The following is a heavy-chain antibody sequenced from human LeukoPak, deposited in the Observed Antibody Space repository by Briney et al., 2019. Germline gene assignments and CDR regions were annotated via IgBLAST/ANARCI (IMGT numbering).Heavy chain of an antibody. V-gene: IGHV3-30*02. CDR3: ARGFTSWPQGPYHFDY. CDR1: GFTFSDYA. D-gene: IGHD2-2*01. Sequence: GGSLRLSCAVSGFTFSDYAKHWVRQAPGKGLEWVASIQSNGNEKYSSDSLKGRFTISRDNSKNTLYLQMNTLRPEDTAVFYCARGFTSWPQGPYHFDYWGQGILITVSS. CDR2: IQSNGNEK. J-gene: IGHJ4*02.